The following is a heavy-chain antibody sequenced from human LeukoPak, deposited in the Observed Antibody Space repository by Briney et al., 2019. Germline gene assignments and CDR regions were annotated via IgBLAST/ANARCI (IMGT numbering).Heavy chain of an antibody. CDR2: INHSGST. CDR3: ASSLGPAANT. CDR1: GGSFSGYY. V-gene: IGHV4-34*01. D-gene: IGHD2-2*01. J-gene: IGHJ5*02. Sequence: PSETLSLTCAVYGGSFSGYYWSWIRQPPGKGLEWIGEINHSGSTYYNPSLKSRVTISVDTSKNQFSLKLSSVTAADTAVYYCASSLGPAANTWGQGTLVTVSS.